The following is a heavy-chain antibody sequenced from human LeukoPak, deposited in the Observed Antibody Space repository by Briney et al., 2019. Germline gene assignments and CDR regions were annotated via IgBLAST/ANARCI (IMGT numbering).Heavy chain of an antibody. J-gene: IGHJ6*03. CDR2: ISGSGGST. Sequence: GGSLRLSCAASGFTFSNAWMSWVRQAPGKGLEWVSAISGSGGSTYYADSVKGRFTISRDSSKNTLYLQMNSLRAEDTAVYYCATARGIAGAYYYYMDVWGKGTTVTVSS. CDR3: ATARGIAGAYYYYMDV. V-gene: IGHV3-23*01. CDR1: GFTFSNAW. D-gene: IGHD6-13*01.